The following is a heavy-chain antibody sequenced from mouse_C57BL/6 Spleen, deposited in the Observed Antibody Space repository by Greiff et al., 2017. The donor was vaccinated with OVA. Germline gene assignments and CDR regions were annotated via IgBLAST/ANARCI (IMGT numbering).Heavy chain of an antibody. CDR3: ARSNWDAWFAY. Sequence: VQLKESGPVLVKPGASVKMSCKASGYTFTDYYMNWVKQSHGKSLEWIGVINPYNGGTSYNQKFKGKATLTVDKSSSTAYMGLNSLTSEDSAVYYCARSNWDAWFAYWGQGTLVTVSA. J-gene: IGHJ3*01. CDR1: GYTFTDYY. D-gene: IGHD4-1*01. V-gene: IGHV1-19*01. CDR2: INPYNGGT.